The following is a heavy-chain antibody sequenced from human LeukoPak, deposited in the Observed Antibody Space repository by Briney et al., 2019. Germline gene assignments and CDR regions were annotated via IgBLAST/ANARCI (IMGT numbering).Heavy chain of an antibody. CDR3: ARDRWTAAGTFDY. D-gene: IGHD6-13*01. J-gene: IGHJ4*02. CDR2: ISSSTSYI. CDR1: GLTFSSYS. V-gene: IGHV3-21*01. Sequence: GGSMRLSCVASGLTFSSYSMNWVRQAPGKGLEWVSSISSSTSYIYYADSVRGRFTISRDNAKNSLYLQMNSLRAEDTAVYYCARDRWTAAGTFDYWGQGTLVTVSS.